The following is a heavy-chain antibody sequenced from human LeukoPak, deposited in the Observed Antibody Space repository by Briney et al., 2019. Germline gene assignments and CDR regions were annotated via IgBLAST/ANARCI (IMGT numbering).Heavy chain of an antibody. CDR1: GGSISSGGYY. CDR2: IFYSGST. V-gene: IGHV4-31*03. CDR3: ARASDYYDSSGYRYDAFDI. Sequence: PSQTLSLTCTVSGGSISSGGYYWSWIRQHPGKGLEWIGYIFYSGSTYYYPSLKSRVTISVDTSKDQFSLKLSSVTAADTAVYYCARASDYYDSSGYRYDAFDIWGQGTMVTVSS. D-gene: IGHD3-22*01. J-gene: IGHJ3*02.